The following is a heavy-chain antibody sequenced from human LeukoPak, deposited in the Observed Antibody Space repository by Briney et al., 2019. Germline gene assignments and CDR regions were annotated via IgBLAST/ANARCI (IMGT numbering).Heavy chain of an antibody. J-gene: IGHJ4*02. V-gene: IGHV3-21*01. D-gene: IGHD6-13*01. CDR2: ITSSSSYI. Sequence: GGSLRLSCAASGFTFSSYTMNWVRQAPGRGLGWVSSITSSSSYIYYADSVKGRFTISRDNARNSLYLQMDSLRAEDTAVYYCARVKWLSAAGTEGNFDYWGQGTLVTVSS. CDR3: ARVKWLSAAGTEGNFDY. CDR1: GFTFSSYT.